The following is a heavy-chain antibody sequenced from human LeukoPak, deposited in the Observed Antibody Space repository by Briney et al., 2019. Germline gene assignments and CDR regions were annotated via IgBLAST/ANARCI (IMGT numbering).Heavy chain of an antibody. CDR1: GFTFSSYG. J-gene: IGHJ6*02. D-gene: IGHD6-19*01. CDR3: ARKGIAVAGLYYDYGMDV. Sequence: VGCLRLSRAASGFTFSSYGTQCVRQAPRRGVGRVAVIPYDGSNRYYADSVKGRFTISRDNSKNTLYLQMNSLRAEDTAVYYCARKGIAVAGLYYDYGMDVWGQGTTVTVSS. V-gene: IGHV3-30*03. CDR2: IPYDGSNR.